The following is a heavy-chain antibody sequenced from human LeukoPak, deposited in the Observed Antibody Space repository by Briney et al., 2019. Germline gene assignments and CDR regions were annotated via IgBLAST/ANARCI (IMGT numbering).Heavy chain of an antibody. Sequence: GGSLRLSCAASGFTFSIYGMHWVRQAPGKRLEWGAVISYDGSNKYYADSVKGRFTISRDNSKNTLYLQMYSLRAEDTAVYYCAKDFKRNWPHYFDHWGQGTLVTVSS. V-gene: IGHV3-30*18. J-gene: IGHJ4*02. CDR3: AKDFKRNWPHYFDH. CDR1: GFTFSIYG. D-gene: IGHD1-1*01. CDR2: ISYDGSNK.